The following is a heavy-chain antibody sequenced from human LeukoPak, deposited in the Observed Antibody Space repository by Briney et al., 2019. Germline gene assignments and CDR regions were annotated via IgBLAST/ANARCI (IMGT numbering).Heavy chain of an antibody. J-gene: IGHJ3*02. CDR3: ARDELTYYDFWSGLPGAFDI. Sequence: PGGSLRLSCAASGFTFSSYSMNWVRQAPGKGLEWVSYISSSSSTIYYADSVKGRFTISRDNAKNSLYLQMNSLRAEDTAVYYCARDELTYYDFWSGLPGAFDIWGQGTMVTVSS. CDR1: GFTFSSYS. CDR2: ISSSSSTI. D-gene: IGHD3-3*01. V-gene: IGHV3-48*04.